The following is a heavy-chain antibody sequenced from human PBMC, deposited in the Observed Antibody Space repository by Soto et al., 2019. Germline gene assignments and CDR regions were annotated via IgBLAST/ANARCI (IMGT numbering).Heavy chain of an antibody. J-gene: IGHJ4*02. CDR1: GGSFSGYY. V-gene: IGHV4-34*01. CDR2: INHSGST. D-gene: IGHD2-2*02. CDR3: ARGRMKGYCSSTSCYTISCYFDY. Sequence: SETLSLTCAVYGGSFSGYYWSWIRQPPGKGLEWMGEINHSGSTNYNPSLKSRGTISVDTSKNQFSLKLSSVTAADTVVYYCARGRMKGYCSSTSCYTISCYFDYWGQGTLVTVSS.